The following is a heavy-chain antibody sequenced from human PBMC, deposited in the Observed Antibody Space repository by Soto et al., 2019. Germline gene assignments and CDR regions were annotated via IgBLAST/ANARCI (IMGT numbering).Heavy chain of an antibody. J-gene: IGHJ5*02. CDR1: GGSISSYY. CDR2: IYYSGST. CDR3: VRESTTSGPNWFDT. Sequence: PSETLSLTCTVSGGSISSYYWRWIRQPPGKGLEWIGYIYYSGSTNYNPSLKSRVTISVDTSKNQFSLKLSSVTAADTAVYYCVRESTTSGPNWFDTWGPGILVTVSS. D-gene: IGHD1-1*01. V-gene: IGHV4-59*01.